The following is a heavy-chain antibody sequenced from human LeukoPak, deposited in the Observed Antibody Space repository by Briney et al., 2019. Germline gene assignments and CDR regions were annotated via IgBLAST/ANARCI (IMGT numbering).Heavy chain of an antibody. CDR1: GGSISSGNYS. Sequence: SQTLSLTCTVSGGSISSGNYSWNWIRQPPGKGLECIGYIHYSGSTYYNPSLKSRVTISVDTSKNQFSLKLSSVTAADTAVYYCVRGRGTAVTTGNWFDPWGQGTLVTVSS. D-gene: IGHD4-17*01. V-gene: IGHV4-30-4*01. CDR2: IHYSGST. CDR3: VRGRGTAVTTGNWFDP. J-gene: IGHJ5*02.